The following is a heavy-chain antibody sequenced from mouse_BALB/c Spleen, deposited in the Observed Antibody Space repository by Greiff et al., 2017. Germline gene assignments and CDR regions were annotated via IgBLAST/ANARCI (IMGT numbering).Heavy chain of an antibody. Sequence: EVQLQESGGGLVQPGGSLKLSCAASGFTFSSYTMSWVRQTPEKRLEWVAYISNGGGSTYYPDTVKGRFTISRDNAKNTLYLQMSSLKSEDTAMYYCARQEGMDYWGQGTSVTVSS. V-gene: IGHV5-12-2*01. CDR3: ARQEGMDY. CDR1: GFTFSSYT. J-gene: IGHJ4*01. CDR2: ISNGGGST.